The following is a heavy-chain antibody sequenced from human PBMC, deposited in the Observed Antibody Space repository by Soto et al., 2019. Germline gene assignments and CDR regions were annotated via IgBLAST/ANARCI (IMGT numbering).Heavy chain of an antibody. CDR1: GFTFSSYG. J-gene: IGHJ3*02. D-gene: IGHD5-12*01. CDR2: IWYDGSNK. V-gene: IGHV3-33*01. Sequence: GGSLRLSCAASGFTFSSYGMHWVRQAPGEGLEWVAVIWYDGSNKYYADSVKGRFTISRDNSKNTLYLQMSSLRAEDTAVYYCARDIGATIIGDAIDIWGQGTMVTVSS. CDR3: ARDIGATIIGDAIDI.